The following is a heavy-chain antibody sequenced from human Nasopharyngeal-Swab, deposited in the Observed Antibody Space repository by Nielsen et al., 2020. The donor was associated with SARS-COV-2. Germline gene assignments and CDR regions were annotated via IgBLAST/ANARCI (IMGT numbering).Heavy chain of an antibody. J-gene: IGHJ6*02. CDR1: GGSISSYY. V-gene: IGHV4-59*01. CDR3: ARDSMVRGLGTNYYYYYGMDD. CDR2: IYYSGST. Sequence: ESLKISCTVSGGSISSYYWSWIRQPPGKGLEWIGYIYYSGSTNYNPSLKSRVTISVDTSKNQFSLKLSSVTAADTAVYYCARDSMVRGLGTNYYYYYGMDDWGQGTTVTVSS. D-gene: IGHD3-10*01.